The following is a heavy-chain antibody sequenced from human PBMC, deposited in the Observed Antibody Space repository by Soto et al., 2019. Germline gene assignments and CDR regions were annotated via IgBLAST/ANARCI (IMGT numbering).Heavy chain of an antibody. CDR1: GGSISSYY. Sequence: SETLSLTCTVSGGSISSYYWSWIRQPPGKGLEWIGYIYYSGSTNYNPSLKSRVTISVDTSKNQFSLKLSSVTAADTAVYYCARDHYYGSGSYYDYYYYMDVWGKGTTVTVSS. J-gene: IGHJ6*03. CDR2: IYYSGST. CDR3: ARDHYYGSGSYYDYYYYMDV. V-gene: IGHV4-59*01. D-gene: IGHD3-10*01.